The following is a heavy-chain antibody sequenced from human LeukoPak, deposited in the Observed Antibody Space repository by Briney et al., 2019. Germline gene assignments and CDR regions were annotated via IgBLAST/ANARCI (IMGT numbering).Heavy chain of an antibody. J-gene: IGHJ4*02. D-gene: IGHD6-19*01. V-gene: IGHV4-61*02. CDR2: IYTSGST. CDR3: ARGAVESSGWFFDY. Sequence: SQTLSLTCTVSGGSISSGSYYWSWIRQPAGRGLEWIGRIYTSGSTNYNPSLKSRVTISVDTSKNQFSLKLSSVTAADTAVYYCARGAVESSGWFFDYRGQGILVTVSS. CDR1: GGSISSGSYY.